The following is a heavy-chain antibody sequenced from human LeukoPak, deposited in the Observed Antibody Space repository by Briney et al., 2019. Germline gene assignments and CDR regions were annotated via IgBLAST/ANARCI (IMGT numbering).Heavy chain of an antibody. CDR3: ARVAEYYDFWSGYYAYGMDV. CDR2: INSDVSST. V-gene: IGHV3-74*01. Sequence: GGSLRLYCAASGFTFSSYWMHWVRQAPGKGLVWVSRINSDVSSTSYADSVNGRFTISRDNATNTLYLQMNSLRAEDTAVYYCARVAEYYDFWSGYYAYGMDVWGQGTLVTVSS. D-gene: IGHD3-3*01. CDR1: GFTFSSYW. J-gene: IGHJ6*02.